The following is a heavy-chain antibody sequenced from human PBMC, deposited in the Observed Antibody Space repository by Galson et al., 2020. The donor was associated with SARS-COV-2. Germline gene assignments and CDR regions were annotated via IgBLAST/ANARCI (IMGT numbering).Heavy chain of an antibody. J-gene: IGHJ4*02. D-gene: IGHD3-22*01. Sequence: SQTLSLTCTVSAGSISSYYWSWIRQPAGKGLEWIGRIYANGKANYNPSLRSRLTMSVDVSKNQFSLRLTSVTAADTAVYYCAREGGYYYAGSDFSSGAYFDYWGQGILVTVSS. V-gene: IGHV4-4*07. CDR1: AGSISSYY. CDR2: IYANGKA. CDR3: AREGGYYYAGSDFSSGAYFDY.